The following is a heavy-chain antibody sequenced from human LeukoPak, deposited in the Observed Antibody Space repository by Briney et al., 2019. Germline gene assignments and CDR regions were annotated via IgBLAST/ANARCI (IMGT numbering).Heavy chain of an antibody. CDR1: GFTFSSYS. CDR3: VRDGSGWLPFDY. Sequence: GGSLRLSCAASGFTFSSYSIKWVRQAPGEGLGWVSYIRSSSTHNYHADSVQGRFTISRDNAKNSLYLQMNSLRAEDTAVYYCVRDGSGWLPFDYWGQGTLVTVSS. J-gene: IGHJ4*02. V-gene: IGHV3-21*05. D-gene: IGHD6-19*01. CDR2: IRSSSTHN.